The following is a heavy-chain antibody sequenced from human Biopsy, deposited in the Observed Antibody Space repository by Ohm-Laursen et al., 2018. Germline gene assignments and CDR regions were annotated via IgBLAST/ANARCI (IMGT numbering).Heavy chain of an antibody. CDR1: GGTFINYV. D-gene: IGHD1-26*01. Sequence: SVKASCKASGGTFINYVISWVRQAPGQGLEWMGGIIPMFGTANYAQMFQGRATISADESTSTSYMELSSLTTEDTAIYYCARGPHSGSHSCFDYWGRGTLVTVSS. CDR3: ARGPHSGSHSCFDY. J-gene: IGHJ4*02. V-gene: IGHV1-69*13. CDR2: IIPMFGTA.